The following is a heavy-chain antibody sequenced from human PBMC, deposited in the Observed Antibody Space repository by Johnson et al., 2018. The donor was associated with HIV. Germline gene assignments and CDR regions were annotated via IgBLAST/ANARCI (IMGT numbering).Heavy chain of an antibody. CDR2: LYSGGST. J-gene: IGHJ3*02. Sequence: VQLVESGGGLVQPGGSLRLSCAASGFTVSSNYMSWVRQAPGKGLEWVSVLYSGGSTYYADSVKGRFTISRDNSKNTLYLQMNSLRAEDTAVYYCANGLSTVVTDAFDIWGQGTMVTVSS. CDR3: ANGLSTVVTDAFDI. D-gene: IGHD4-23*01. V-gene: IGHV3-66*01. CDR1: GFTVSSNY.